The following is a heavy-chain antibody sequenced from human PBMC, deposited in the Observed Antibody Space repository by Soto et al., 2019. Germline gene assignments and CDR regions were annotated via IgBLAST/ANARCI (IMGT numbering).Heavy chain of an antibody. Sequence: QLLLQGSRPELVKPSETVSLSCTVSGGSITSAGYYWGWIRQSPGKGLEWIGSMYVDGEAYYYPSLASRVTISLDTSKSEFSLRLTSVTAADTAVYYCARRQGSSRHWFDPWGQGTLVTVSS. J-gene: IGHJ5*02. CDR3: ARRQGSSRHWFDP. CDR1: GGSITSAGYY. CDR2: MYVDGEA. V-gene: IGHV4-39*01. D-gene: IGHD6-6*01.